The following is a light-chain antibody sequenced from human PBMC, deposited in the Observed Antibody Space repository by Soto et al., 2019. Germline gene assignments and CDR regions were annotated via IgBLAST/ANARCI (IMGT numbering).Light chain of an antibody. J-gene: IGLJ1*01. CDR3: CSYTVSSTPWV. CDR2: DVS. Sequence: QDALTQPASVSGSPGQSITISCTGTSSDVGGYNYVSWYQQHPGKAPKLMIYDVSDRPSGISNLFSASKSSKTASLTISGLQAEDEADYYCCSYTVSSTPWVCRTGTKNTVL. CDR1: SSDVGGYNY. V-gene: IGLV2-14*03.